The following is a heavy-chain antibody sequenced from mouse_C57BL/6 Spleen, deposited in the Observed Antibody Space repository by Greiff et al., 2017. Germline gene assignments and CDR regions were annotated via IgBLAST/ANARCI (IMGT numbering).Heavy chain of an antibody. V-gene: IGHV1-55*01. J-gene: IGHJ3*01. CDR3: ARGDDGDYAWFAY. D-gene: IGHD2-3*01. CDR2: IYPGSGST. CDR1: GYTFTSYW. Sequence: QVQLQQPGAELVKPGASVKMSCKASGYTFTSYWITWVKQRPGQGLGWIGDIYPGSGSTIFNEKFQSKATLTVDTSSSTAYMQLSSLTSEDSAVYYCARGDDGDYAWFAYWGQGTLVTVSA.